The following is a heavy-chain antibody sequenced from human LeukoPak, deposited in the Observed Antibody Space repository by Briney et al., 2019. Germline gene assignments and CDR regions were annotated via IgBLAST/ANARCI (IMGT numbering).Heavy chain of an antibody. CDR3: VVLWFGELRNPYFDY. D-gene: IGHD3-10*01. CDR1: GGSISSSNW. J-gene: IGHJ4*02. CDR2: IYHSGST. Sequence: SETLSLTCAVSGGSISSSNWWSWVRQPPGKGLEWSGEIYHSGSTNYNPSLKSRVTISVDRSKNQFSLKLTSVTAADTAVYYCVVLWFGELRNPYFDYWGQGTLVTVSS. V-gene: IGHV4-4*02.